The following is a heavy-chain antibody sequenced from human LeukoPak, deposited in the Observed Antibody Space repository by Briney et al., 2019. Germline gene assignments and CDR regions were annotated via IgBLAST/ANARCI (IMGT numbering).Heavy chain of an antibody. Sequence: SETLSLTCTVSGGSISSGSYYWSWIRQPAGKGLEWIGRIYTSGSTNYNPSLQSRVTISVDTSKNQFSLNLSSVTAADTAVSYCAVPLRGFGEASSFYFDYWGQGTLVTVSS. D-gene: IGHD3-10*01. J-gene: IGHJ4*02. CDR3: AVPLRGFGEASSFYFDY. V-gene: IGHV4-61*02. CDR2: IYTSGST. CDR1: GGSISSGSYY.